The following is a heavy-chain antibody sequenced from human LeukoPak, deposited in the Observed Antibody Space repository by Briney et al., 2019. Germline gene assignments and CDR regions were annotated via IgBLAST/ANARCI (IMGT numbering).Heavy chain of an antibody. CDR2: ISYDGSNK. CDR1: GFTFSSYG. CDR3: AKDLTRYYFDY. J-gene: IGHJ4*02. D-gene: IGHD1-14*01. Sequence: PGGSLRLSCAASGFTFSSYGMHWVRQAPGKGLERVAVISYDGSNKYYADSVKGRFTISRDNSKNTLYLQMNSLRAEDTAVYYCAKDLTRYYFDYWGQGTLVTVSS. V-gene: IGHV3-30*18.